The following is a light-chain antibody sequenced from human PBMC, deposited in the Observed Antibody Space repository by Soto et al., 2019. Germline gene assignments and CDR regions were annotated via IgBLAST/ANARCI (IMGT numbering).Light chain of an antibody. CDR3: HQYGNYSPYT. V-gene: IGKV1-5*03. Sequence: DIQMTQSPSTLSASVGDRVTITCRASQSIGNWLAWYQHKPGKSPKLLIYKSSNLESRVPSRFSDSGSGTESTLAIYGMQPADYAAYDCHQYGNYSPYTVGQGTELDIK. CDR1: QSIGNW. J-gene: IGKJ2*01. CDR2: KSS.